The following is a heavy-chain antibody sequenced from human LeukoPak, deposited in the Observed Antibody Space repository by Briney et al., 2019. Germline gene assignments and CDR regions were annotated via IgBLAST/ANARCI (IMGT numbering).Heavy chain of an antibody. V-gene: IGHV3-53*01. D-gene: IGHD3-3*02. Sequence: PGGSLTLSCTASGFTVATNYMNWVRQPPGKGLEGGSILYSGADTYYADSVKGRFVVSRGSSKNMLFLHMNALRPEDTAVYYCARIGDHFHWYLDLWGRGTLVTVSS. J-gene: IGHJ2*01. CDR2: LYSGADT. CDR1: GFTVATNY. CDR3: ARIGDHFHWYLDL.